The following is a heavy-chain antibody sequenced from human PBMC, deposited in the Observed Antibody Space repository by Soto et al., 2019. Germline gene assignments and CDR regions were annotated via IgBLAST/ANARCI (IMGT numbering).Heavy chain of an antibody. V-gene: IGHV5-51*01. Sequence: GESLKISCKGSGYSFTSYWIGWVRQMPGKGLEWMGIIYPGDSDTRYSPSFQGRVTISADKSIGTAYLQWGSLKASDTAMYYCARLGSAGEYYFDYWGQGTLVTVSS. CDR2: IYPGDSDT. D-gene: IGHD3-16*01. CDR3: ARLGSAGEYYFDY. J-gene: IGHJ4*02. CDR1: GYSFTSYW.